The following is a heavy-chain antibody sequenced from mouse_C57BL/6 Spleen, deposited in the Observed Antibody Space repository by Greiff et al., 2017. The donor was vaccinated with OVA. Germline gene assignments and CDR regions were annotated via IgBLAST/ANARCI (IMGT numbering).Heavy chain of an antibody. J-gene: IGHJ4*01. D-gene: IGHD2-4*01. CDR1: GYTFTSYG. V-gene: IGHV1-81*01. CDR3: ARRGGIYYDYDDAMDY. CDR2: IYPRSGNT. Sequence: VQLQESGAELARPGASVKLSCKASGYTFTSYGISWVKQRTGQGLEWIGEIYPRSGNTYYNEKFKGKATLTADKSSSTAYMELRSLTSEDSAVYFCARRGGIYYDYDDAMDYWGQGTSVTVSS.